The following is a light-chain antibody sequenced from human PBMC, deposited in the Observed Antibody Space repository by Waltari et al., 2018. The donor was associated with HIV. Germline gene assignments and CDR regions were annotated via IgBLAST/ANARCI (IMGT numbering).Light chain of an antibody. V-gene: IGKV1-5*03. CDR3: QQYNGSPYT. CDR1: QSISSW. Sequence: DIKMTHSPSTLSASVEDRVTITCRASQSISSWLAWYQQTPVKAPKLLIYKASSLERGVPSRFSGSGSGTEFTLTISSLQPDDFATYYCQQYNGSPYTFGQGTKLEIK. CDR2: KAS. J-gene: IGKJ2*01.